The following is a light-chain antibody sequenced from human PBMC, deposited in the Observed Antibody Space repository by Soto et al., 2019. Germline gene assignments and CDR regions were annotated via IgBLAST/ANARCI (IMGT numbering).Light chain of an antibody. V-gene: IGKV3D-15*01. CDR3: QQYNNWPSIT. Sequence: EIVLTQSPGTLSLSPVERATLSCMASQSVSNNYLAWYQQKPGQAPRLLIYGASNRATCIPDRFSGSGSGTEFTLTISSLQSEDFAVYYCQQYNNWPSITFGQGTRLEI. J-gene: IGKJ5*01. CDR1: QSVSNN. CDR2: GAS.